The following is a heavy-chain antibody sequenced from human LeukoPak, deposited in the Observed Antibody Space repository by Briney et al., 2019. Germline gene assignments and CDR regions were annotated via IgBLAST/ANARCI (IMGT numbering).Heavy chain of an antibody. CDR3: AKNLGGYGSLNY. CDR2: IWYDGSNK. D-gene: IGHD3-16*01. V-gene: IGHV3-33*06. CDR1: GFTFSSYG. J-gene: IGHJ4*02. Sequence: PGRSLRLSCAASGFTFSSYGMHWVRQAPGKGLEWVAVIWYDGSNKYYADSVKGRFTISRGNSKNTLYLQMNSLRAEDTAVYYCAKNLGGYGSLNYWGQGTLVTVSS.